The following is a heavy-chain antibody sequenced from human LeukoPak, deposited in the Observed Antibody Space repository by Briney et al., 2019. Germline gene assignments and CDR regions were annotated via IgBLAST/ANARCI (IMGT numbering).Heavy chain of an antibody. J-gene: IGHJ6*03. CDR2: IYHSGST. CDR3: ARQGYCSSTSCYRRPYYYYYMDV. CDR1: GYSISSGYY. Sequence: SETLSLTCAVSGYSISSGYYWGWIRQPPGKGLEWIGSIYHSGSTYYNPSLESRVTISVDTSKNQFSLKLSSVTAADTAVYYCARQGYCSSTSCYRRPYYYYYMDVWGKGTTVTVSS. D-gene: IGHD2-2*01. V-gene: IGHV4-38-2*01.